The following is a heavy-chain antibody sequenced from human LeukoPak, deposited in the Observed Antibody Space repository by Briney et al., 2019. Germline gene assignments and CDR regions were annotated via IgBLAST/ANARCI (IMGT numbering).Heavy chain of an antibody. D-gene: IGHD5-18*01. J-gene: IGHJ6*02. V-gene: IGHV3-30-3*01. CDR3: ARTWIQLWPPYGMDV. Sequence: GRSLRLSCAASGFTFSSYAMHWVRQAPGKGLEWVAVISYDGSNKYYADSVKGRFTISRDNSKITLYLQMNSLRAEDTAVYYCARTWIQLWPPYGMDVWGQGTTVTVSS. CDR2: ISYDGSNK. CDR1: GFTFSSYA.